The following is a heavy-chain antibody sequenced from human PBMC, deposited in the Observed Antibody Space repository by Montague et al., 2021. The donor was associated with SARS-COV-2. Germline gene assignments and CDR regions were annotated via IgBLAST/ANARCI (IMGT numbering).Heavy chain of an antibody. V-gene: IGHV4-34*01. CDR3: ARVRDYGSRISLGMDG. CDR2: INHSGST. CDR1: GGAFRGYY. J-gene: IGHJ6*02. D-gene: IGHD4/OR15-4a*01. Sequence: SETLSLTCAVYGGAFRGYYWSWIRQTPGKGLEWIVEINHSGSTNYNPSLKSRVTISVDTSKNQFSLKLNSVTAADTAVYYCARVRDYGSRISLGMDGWGQGTPVTVSS.